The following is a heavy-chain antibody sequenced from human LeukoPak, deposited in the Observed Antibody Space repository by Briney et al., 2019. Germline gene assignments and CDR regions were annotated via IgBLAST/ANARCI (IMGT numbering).Heavy chain of an antibody. V-gene: IGHV3-21*06. CDR3: TRENYEAVTIDH. D-gene: IGHD3-16*01. CDR1: GFSFNSHS. J-gene: IGHJ4*02. CDR2: ISSDSTYI. Sequence: PGGSLRLSCAASGFSFNSHSMNWVRQAPGKGLEWVSFISSDSTYISYADSVKGRFTISRDNAKNSLYLRLNSLRAGDTAMYYCTRENYEAVTIDHWGQGTLVTVSS.